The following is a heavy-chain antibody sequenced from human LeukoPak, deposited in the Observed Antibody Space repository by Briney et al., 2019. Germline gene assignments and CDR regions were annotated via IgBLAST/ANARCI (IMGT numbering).Heavy chain of an antibody. CDR2: IYYSVST. D-gene: IGHD3-3*01. CDR3: ATTIFGVVNPYYYYMDV. V-gene: IGHV4-59*05. J-gene: IGHJ6*03. Sequence: SETLSLTCTVSGVSISSYYWSWIRQPPGKGLEWIGSIYYSVSTYYNPSLKSRVTISVDTSKNQFSLKLSSVTAADTAVYYCATTIFGVVNPYYYYMDVWGKGTTVAVSS. CDR1: GVSISSYY.